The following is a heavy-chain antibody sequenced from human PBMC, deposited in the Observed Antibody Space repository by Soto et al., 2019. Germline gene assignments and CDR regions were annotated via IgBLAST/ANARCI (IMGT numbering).Heavy chain of an antibody. CDR3: ASVTFGGVVLAH. D-gene: IGHD3-16*01. Sequence: SETLSLTCTVSAASFSKYYWSWIRQPPGKGLEWIGYVYFNGNTNYNPSLKRRVSISIDTSKNQVSLNLSSVTAADTAVYYCASVTFGGVVLAHWGQGTLVTVSS. CDR1: AASFSKYY. J-gene: IGHJ4*02. CDR2: VYFNGNT. V-gene: IGHV4-59*01.